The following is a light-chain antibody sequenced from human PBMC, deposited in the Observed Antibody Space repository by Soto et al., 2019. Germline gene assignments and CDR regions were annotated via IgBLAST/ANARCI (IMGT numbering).Light chain of an antibody. CDR2: GVK. J-gene: IGLJ1*01. CDR3: SSYTTSYFYV. CDR1: GRDIGAYDY. Sequence: QSVLTQPASVSGSPGQSITISCNGSGRDIGAYDYVSWYQQHPGKAPKLLIYGVKNRPSGVSYRFSASKSAFTASLTISGLQAEDEAHYYCSSYTTSYFYVFGPGTKVTVL. V-gene: IGLV2-14*01.